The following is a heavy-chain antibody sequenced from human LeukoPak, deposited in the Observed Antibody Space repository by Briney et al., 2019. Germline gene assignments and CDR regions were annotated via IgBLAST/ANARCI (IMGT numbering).Heavy chain of an antibody. J-gene: IGHJ3*02. CDR1: GFTFSSYA. V-gene: IGHV3-23*01. Sequence: TGGSLRLSCAASGFTFSSYAMSWARQAPGKGLEWVSAISGSGGSTYYADSVKGRFTISRDDSKNTLYLQMNSLRAEDTAVYYCAKGRHDYSNYGAFDIWGQGTMVTVSS. D-gene: IGHD4-11*01. CDR3: AKGRHDYSNYGAFDI. CDR2: ISGSGGST.